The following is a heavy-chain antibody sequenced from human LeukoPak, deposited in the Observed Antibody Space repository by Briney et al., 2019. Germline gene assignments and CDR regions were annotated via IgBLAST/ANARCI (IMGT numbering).Heavy chain of an antibody. J-gene: IGHJ4*02. V-gene: IGHV1-18*01. CDR2: ISTYNGDT. CDR1: GYTFTSYG. CDR3: ARGSSYGFSMGY. Sequence: GASVKVSCKASGYTFTSYGISWVRQAPGQGLEWMGWISTYNGDTNYAQKLQGRVTMTTDTSTSTAYMELRSLGSDDTAVYYCARGSSYGFSMGYWGQGTLVTVSS. D-gene: IGHD3-16*01.